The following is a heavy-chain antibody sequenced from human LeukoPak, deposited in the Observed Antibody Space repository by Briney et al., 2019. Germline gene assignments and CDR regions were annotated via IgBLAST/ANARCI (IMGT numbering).Heavy chain of an antibody. Sequence: ASVKVSCKASGYTFTSYYMHWVRQAPGQGLEWMGWISAYNGNTNYAQKLQGRVTMTTDTSTSTAYMELRSLRSDDTAVYYCARESKLLGDYMDVWGKGTTVTISS. CDR2: ISAYNGNT. V-gene: IGHV1-18*04. J-gene: IGHJ6*03. CDR3: ARESKLLGDYMDV. CDR1: GYTFTSYY. D-gene: IGHD3-10*01.